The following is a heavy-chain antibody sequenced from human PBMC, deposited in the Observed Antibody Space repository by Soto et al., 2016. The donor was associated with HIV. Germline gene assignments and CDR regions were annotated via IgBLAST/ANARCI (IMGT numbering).Heavy chain of an antibody. Sequence: EVQLLESGGGLVQPGGSLRLSCAASGFTFSSYAMSWVRQAPGKGLEWVSAISGSGGSTYYADSVKGRFTISRDNSKNTLYLQMNSLRAEDTAVYYCAKDPGRYSSSWDSYNPASYDYWGQGTLVTVSS. J-gene: IGHJ4*02. V-gene: IGHV3-23*01. CDR1: GFTFSSYA. CDR2: ISGSGGST. CDR3: AKDPGRYSSSWDSYNPASYDY. D-gene: IGHD6-13*01.